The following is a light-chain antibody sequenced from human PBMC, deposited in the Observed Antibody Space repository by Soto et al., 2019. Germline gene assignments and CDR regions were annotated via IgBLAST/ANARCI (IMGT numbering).Light chain of an antibody. Sequence: QSALTQPASVSGSPGQSITISCTGTSSDVGGYNYVPWYQHHPGKAPKLMIYDVGNRPSGVSNRFSDSKSGNTASLTISGLQPEDEADYYCSSYTTSNTRQIVFGTGTKVTVL. J-gene: IGLJ1*01. CDR2: DVG. V-gene: IGLV2-14*03. CDR3: SSYTTSNTRQIV. CDR1: SSDVGGYNY.